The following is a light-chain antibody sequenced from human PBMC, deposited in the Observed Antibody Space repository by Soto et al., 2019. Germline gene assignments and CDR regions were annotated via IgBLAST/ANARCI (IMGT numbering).Light chain of an antibody. CDR2: GAS. CDR3: QQYNNWPLT. V-gene: IGKV3-15*01. Sequence: EIVMTQSPATLSVSPGERATLSCRASQSVSSNLAWYQQRPGQAPRLLIYGASTRATGIPDRFSGSGSGTEFTLTISSLQSEDFAAYYCQQYNNWPLTFGGGTKVEIK. CDR1: QSVSSN. J-gene: IGKJ4*01.